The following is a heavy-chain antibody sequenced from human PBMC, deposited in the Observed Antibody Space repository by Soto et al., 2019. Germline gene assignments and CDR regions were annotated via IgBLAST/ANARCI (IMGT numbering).Heavy chain of an antibody. CDR1: GFTFDDYA. Sequence: DVQLVESGGGLVQPGRSLRLSCAASGFTFDDYAMHWVRQAPGKGLEWVSGLSWNSGSIAYADSVKGRFTISRDNTKNSLYLQMNSLRAEDTALYYCAKDTASGSYSGYFDYWGQGTLVTVSS. CDR2: LSWNSGSI. J-gene: IGHJ4*02. D-gene: IGHD1-26*01. V-gene: IGHV3-9*01. CDR3: AKDTASGSYSGYFDY.